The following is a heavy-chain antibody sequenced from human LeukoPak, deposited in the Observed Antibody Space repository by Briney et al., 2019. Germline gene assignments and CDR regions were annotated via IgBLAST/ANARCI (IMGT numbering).Heavy chain of an antibody. J-gene: IGHJ1*01. Sequence: PGGSLRLSCAASGFAFSNYWMRWVRQPPGKGLVWLSRINGERNITTYADSVKGRFTISRDNAKNTLSLQMNGLTAADQATYYGVRAIEGIGEFWGEGLLVTVSS. CDR1: GFAFSNYW. V-gene: IGHV3-74*01. CDR2: INGERNIT. CDR3: VRAIEGIGEF. D-gene: IGHD6-13*01.